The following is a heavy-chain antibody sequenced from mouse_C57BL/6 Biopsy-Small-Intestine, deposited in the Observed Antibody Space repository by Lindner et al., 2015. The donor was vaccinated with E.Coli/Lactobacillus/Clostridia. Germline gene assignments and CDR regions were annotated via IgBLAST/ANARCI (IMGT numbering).Heavy chain of an antibody. D-gene: IGHD1-1*01. Sequence: VQLQESGAEFVRPGASVKLSCTASGFNIKDDYMHWVKQRPEQGLEWIGRIDPANGNTKYAPKFQDKATITADTSSNTAYLQLSTLTSEDTAVYYCAWGPHYYDGSYGNYWGQGTTLTVSS. CDR3: AWGPHYYDGSYGNY. CDR2: IDPANGNT. V-gene: IGHV14-3*01. J-gene: IGHJ2*01. CDR1: GFNIKDDY.